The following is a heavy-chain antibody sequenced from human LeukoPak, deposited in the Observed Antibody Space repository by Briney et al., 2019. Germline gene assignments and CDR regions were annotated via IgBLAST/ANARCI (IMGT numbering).Heavy chain of an antibody. CDR2: ISYDGSNK. CDR3: ASTRSGSPYYFDY. D-gene: IGHD3-10*01. CDR1: GFTFSSYA. J-gene: IGHJ4*02. V-gene: IGHV3-30-3*01. Sequence: PGGSLRLSCAASGFTFSSYAMHWVRQAPGKGLEWVAVISYDGSNKYYADSVKGRFTISRDNSKNTLYLQMNSLRAEDTAVYYCASTRSGSPYYFDYWGQGTLVTVSS.